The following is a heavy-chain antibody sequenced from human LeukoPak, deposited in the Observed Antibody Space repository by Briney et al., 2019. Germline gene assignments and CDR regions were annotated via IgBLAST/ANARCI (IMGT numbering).Heavy chain of an antibody. CDR3: ARDKIVGATHFDY. Sequence: GGSLRLSCAASGFTFSSYWMHWVRQTPGKGLEWVSYISSSGSTIYYADSVKGRFTISRDNAKNSLYPQMNSLRAEDTAVYYCARDKIVGATHFDYWGQGILVTVSS. D-gene: IGHD1-26*01. J-gene: IGHJ4*02. CDR2: ISSSGSTI. CDR1: GFTFSSYW. V-gene: IGHV3-48*04.